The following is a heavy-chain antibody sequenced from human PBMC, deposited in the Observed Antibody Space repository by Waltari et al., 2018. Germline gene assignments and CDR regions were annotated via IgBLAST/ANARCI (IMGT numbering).Heavy chain of an antibody. CDR1: GYTFIDYD. CDR3: ARQKNSFDY. Sequence: QVQLVQSGAEVKKPGDSVRVSCKTSGYTFIDYDIIWVRQAPGQGLEWMGWMNPDSGTTGSAQKFQGRVTMTRNKSARTAYMQLSSLGSEDTAVYYCARQKNSFDYWGQGTLVTVSS. CDR2: MNPDSGTT. V-gene: IGHV1-8*01. J-gene: IGHJ4*02.